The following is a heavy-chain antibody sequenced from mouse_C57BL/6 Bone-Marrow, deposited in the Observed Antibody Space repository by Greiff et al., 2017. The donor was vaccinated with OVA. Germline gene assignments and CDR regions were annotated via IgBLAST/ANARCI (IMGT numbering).Heavy chain of an antibody. CDR1: GYTFTSYW. CDR3: ARVYGSSYPAWFAY. J-gene: IGHJ3*01. CDR2: IYPSDSET. D-gene: IGHD1-1*01. V-gene: IGHV1-61*01. Sequence: QVQLKQPGAELVRPGSSVKLSCKASGYTFTSYWMDWVKQRPGQGLEWIGNIYPSDSETHYNQKFKDKATLTVDKSSSTAYMQLSSLTSEDSAVYYCARVYGSSYPAWFAYWGQGTLVTVSA.